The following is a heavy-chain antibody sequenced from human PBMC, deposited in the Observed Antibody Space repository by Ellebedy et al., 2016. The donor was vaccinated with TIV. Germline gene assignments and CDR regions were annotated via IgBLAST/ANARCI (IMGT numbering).Heavy chain of an antibody. CDR2: IYGGGNT. CDR3: ARARGWYGSDGMDV. Sequence: GESLKISCAAPGFTVSSNYMSWVRRAPGQGLGWVSVIYGGGNTDYAEHVEGRFTISRDNSKNTVYLQMNSLRAEDTAVYYCARARGWYGSDGMDVWGEGTTVTVSS. CDR1: GFTVSSNY. V-gene: IGHV3-53*01. D-gene: IGHD6-19*01. J-gene: IGHJ6*04.